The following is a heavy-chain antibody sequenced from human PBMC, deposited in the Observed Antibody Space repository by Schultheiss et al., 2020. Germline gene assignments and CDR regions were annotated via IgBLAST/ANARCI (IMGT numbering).Heavy chain of an antibody. V-gene: IGHV3-30-3*01. CDR1: GFTFSSYA. J-gene: IGHJ6*02. Sequence: WGSLRLSCAASGFTFSSYAMHWVRQAPGKGLEWVAVISYDGSNKYYADSVKGRFTISRDNSKNTLYLQMNSLRAEDTAVYYCAKDQAGYCFSSNCFNGMDVWGQGTTVTVSS. CDR3: AKDQAGYCFSSNCFNGMDV. CDR2: ISYDGSNK. D-gene: IGHD2-2*01.